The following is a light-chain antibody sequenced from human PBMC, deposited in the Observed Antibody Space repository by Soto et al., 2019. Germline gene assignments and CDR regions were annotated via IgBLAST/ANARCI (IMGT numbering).Light chain of an antibody. J-gene: IGKJ1*01. Sequence: ESVLPQSPATLSLAPGGRAPLFCRALQSVSSYLAWYQQKPGQAPRLLIYDASSRATGIPARFSGSGSGTDFTLTISSLEPEDFAVYYCQQLTDWPPQWTFGQGTKVDI. CDR3: QQLTDWPPQWT. V-gene: IGKV3-11*01. CDR2: DAS. CDR1: QSVSSY.